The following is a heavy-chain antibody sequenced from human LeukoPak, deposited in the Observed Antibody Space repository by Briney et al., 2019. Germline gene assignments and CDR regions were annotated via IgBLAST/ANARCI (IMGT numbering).Heavy chain of an antibody. Sequence: TGGSLRLSCAASGFTFSSYAMSWVRQAPGKGLEWVSAISGSGGSTYYADSVKGRFTISRDNSKNTLYLQMNSLRAEDTAVYYCAKDPHSWAHRSVFDYWGQGTLVTVSS. J-gene: IGHJ4*02. V-gene: IGHV3-23*01. CDR2: ISGSGGST. CDR1: GFTFSSYA. D-gene: IGHD6-13*01. CDR3: AKDPHSWAHRSVFDY.